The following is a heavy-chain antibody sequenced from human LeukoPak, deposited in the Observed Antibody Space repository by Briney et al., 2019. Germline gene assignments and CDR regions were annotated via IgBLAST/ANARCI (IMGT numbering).Heavy chain of an antibody. CDR3: ARASSGYSSIKRPFDY. CDR1: GGSISSSSYY. D-gene: IGHD6-13*01. V-gene: IGHV4-39*07. J-gene: IGHJ4*02. Sequence: SETLSLTCTVSGGSISSSSYYWGWIRQPPGKGLEWIGEIYHSGSTNYNPSLKSRVTISVDKSKNQFSLKLSSVTAADTAVYYCARASSGYSSIKRPFDYWGQGTLVTVSS. CDR2: IYHSGST.